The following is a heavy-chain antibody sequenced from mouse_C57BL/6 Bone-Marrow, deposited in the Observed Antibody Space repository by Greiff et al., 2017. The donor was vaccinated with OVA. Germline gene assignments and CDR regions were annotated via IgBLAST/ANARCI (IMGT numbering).Heavy chain of an antibody. V-gene: IGHV1-63*01. CDR1: GYTFTNYW. Sequence: VKLQQSGAELIRPGTSVKMSCKASGYTFTNYWIGWAKQSPGHGLEWIGDIYPCGGYTNYNEKFKGKATLTADKSSSTAYLQFSSLTSEDSAIYFCARGDGDHPLYAMDYWGQGTSVTVSS. D-gene: IGHD2-13*01. CDR2: IYPCGGYT. CDR3: ARGDGDHPLYAMDY. J-gene: IGHJ4*01.